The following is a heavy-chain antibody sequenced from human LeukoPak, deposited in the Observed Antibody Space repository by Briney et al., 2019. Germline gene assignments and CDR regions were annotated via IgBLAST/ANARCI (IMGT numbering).Heavy chain of an antibody. V-gene: IGHV3-49*03. J-gene: IGHJ4*02. D-gene: IGHD3-10*01. CDR3: TREPYGSGSYYQDY. Sequence: GGSLRLSCTASGFTFGDYAMSRFRQAPGNGLEWVGFIRSKAYGGTTEYAASVKGRSTISRDDSKSIAYLQMNSLKTEDTAVYYCTREPYGSGSYYQDYWGQGTLVTVSS. CDR1: GFTFGDYA. CDR2: IRSKAYGGTT.